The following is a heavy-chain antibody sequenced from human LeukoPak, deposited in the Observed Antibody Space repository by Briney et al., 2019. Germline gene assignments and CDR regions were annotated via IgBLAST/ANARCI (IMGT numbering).Heavy chain of an antibody. CDR3: ARDRGSSSPLDY. CDR2: INSDGSST. CDR1: GFTFSNYW. Sequence: GSLRLSCAASGFTFSNYWMHWVRQAPGKGLVWVSRINSDGSSTSYADSVKGRFTISRDNAKNTLYLQMNSLRAEDTAVYYCARDRGSSSPLDYWGQGTLVTVSS. V-gene: IGHV3-74*01. D-gene: IGHD6-13*01. J-gene: IGHJ4*02.